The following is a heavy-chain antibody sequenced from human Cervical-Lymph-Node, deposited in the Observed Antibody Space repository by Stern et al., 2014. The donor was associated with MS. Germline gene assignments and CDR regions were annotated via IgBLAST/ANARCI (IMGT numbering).Heavy chain of an antibody. D-gene: IGHD1-26*01. CDR1: GYPFTSFY. J-gene: IGHJ3*01. V-gene: IGHV1-46*01. Sequence: QVQLVQSGAEVKKPGASVKVSCQASGYPFTSFYIHWVRQAPGQGPEWMGILNPSGGGTRYAQKFQGRVTMTSDTSTNTVYMEMSSLKSDDTAVYYCVVQWELLYRVESFDVWGHGTMVTVSS. CDR3: VVQWELLYRVESFDV. CDR2: LNPSGGGT.